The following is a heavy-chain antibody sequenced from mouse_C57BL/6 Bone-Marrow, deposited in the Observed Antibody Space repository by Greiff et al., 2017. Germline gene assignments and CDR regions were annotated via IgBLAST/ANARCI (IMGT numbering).Heavy chain of an antibody. Sequence: EVQLQQSGPVLVKPGASVKMSCKASGYTFTDYYMNWVKQSHGKSLEWIGVINPYNGGTSYNQKFKGKATLTVDKSSSTAYMELNSLTSEDSAVYYCARESITTVPWGQGTTLTVSS. CDR3: ARESITTVP. CDR2: INPYNGGT. V-gene: IGHV1-19*01. CDR1: GYTFTDYY. J-gene: IGHJ2*01. D-gene: IGHD1-1*01.